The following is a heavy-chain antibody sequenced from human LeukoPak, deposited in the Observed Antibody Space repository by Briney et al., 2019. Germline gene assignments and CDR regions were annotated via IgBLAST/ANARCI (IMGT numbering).Heavy chain of an antibody. CDR3: ARDPTHYYDSSGYYPGY. CDR1: GFTFSSYA. D-gene: IGHD3-22*01. V-gene: IGHV3-30-3*01. CDR2: ISYDGSNK. J-gene: IGHJ4*02. Sequence: GGSLRLSCAASGFTFSSYAMHWVRQAPGKGLEWVAVISYDGSNKYYADSVKGRFTISRDNSKNTLYLQMNSLRAEDTAVYYCARDPTHYYDSSGYYPGYWGQGTLVTVSS.